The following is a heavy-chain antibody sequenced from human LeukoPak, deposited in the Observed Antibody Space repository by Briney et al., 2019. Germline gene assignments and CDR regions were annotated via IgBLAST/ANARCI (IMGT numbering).Heavy chain of an antibody. CDR2: ISWNSGSL. D-gene: IGHD5-12*01. J-gene: IGHJ6*02. Sequence: GGSLRLSGAVSGFTFDDYAMHWVRQGPGKGLEWVSGISWNSGSLDYADSVKGRFTISRDNAKNSLHLQMNSLRAEDTALYYCAKDMAATIPLYGMDVWGQGTTVTVSS. V-gene: IGHV3-9*01. CDR1: GFTFDDYA. CDR3: AKDMAATIPLYGMDV.